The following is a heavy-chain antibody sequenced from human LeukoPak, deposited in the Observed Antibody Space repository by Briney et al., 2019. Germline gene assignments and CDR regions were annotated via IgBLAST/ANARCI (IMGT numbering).Heavy chain of an antibody. CDR1: GYSISSGYY. Sequence: SSETLSLTCTVSGYSISSGYYWGWTRQPPGKGLEWIGSIYHSGNTYYNPSLKSRVTISVDTSKNQFSLKLSSVTAADTAVYYCAREFGTTLDYWGQGTLVTVSS. CDR2: IYHSGNT. J-gene: IGHJ4*02. V-gene: IGHV4-38-2*02. D-gene: IGHD3-16*01. CDR3: AREFGTTLDY.